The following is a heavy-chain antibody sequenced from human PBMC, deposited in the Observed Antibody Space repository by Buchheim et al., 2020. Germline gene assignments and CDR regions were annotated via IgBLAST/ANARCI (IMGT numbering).Heavy chain of an antibody. J-gene: IGHJ4*02. CDR2: IYYSGST. CDR3: ARDSYYYGSVSYYPFDY. CDR1: GGSVSSGSYY. V-gene: IGHV4-61*01. D-gene: IGHD3-10*01. Sequence: QVQLQESGPGLVKPSETLSLTCTVSGGSVSSGSYYWSWIRQPPGKGLEWIGYIYYSGSTNYNPSLKSRVTISVDTHKNQFSLKLSSVTAADTAVYYCARDSYYYGSVSYYPFDYWGQGTL.